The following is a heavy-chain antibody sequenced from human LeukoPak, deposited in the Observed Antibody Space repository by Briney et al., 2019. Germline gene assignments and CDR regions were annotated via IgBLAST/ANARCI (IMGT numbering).Heavy chain of an antibody. J-gene: IGHJ2*01. V-gene: IGHV4-31*03. CDR2: IDHSGST. CDR1: GGSISSGASD. D-gene: IGHD3-22*01. Sequence: SQTLSLTCTVSGGSISSGASDWGWIRQHPKRGLEWVGYIDHSGSTYYNPSLGSRATMSVDTSKNQFSLKLSSVTAADSAVYYCARAARQGFTMIVVPFFYFDLWGRGTLVTVSS. CDR3: ARAARQGFTMIVVPFFYFDL.